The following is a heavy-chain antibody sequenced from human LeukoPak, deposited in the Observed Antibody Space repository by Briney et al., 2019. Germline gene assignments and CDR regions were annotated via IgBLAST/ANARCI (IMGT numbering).Heavy chain of an antibody. Sequence: PGGSLRLSCAASGFTFSDYGMHWVRQAPGSGLEWVALIWYDGSNKYYADSVKGRFTISRDNSKNTLYLQMNSLRAEDTAVYYCARNSFSNGWIDDYWGQGTLVTVSS. J-gene: IGHJ4*02. V-gene: IGHV3-33*01. CDR3: ARNSFSNGWIDDY. CDR2: IWYDGSNK. D-gene: IGHD6-25*01. CDR1: GFTFSDYG.